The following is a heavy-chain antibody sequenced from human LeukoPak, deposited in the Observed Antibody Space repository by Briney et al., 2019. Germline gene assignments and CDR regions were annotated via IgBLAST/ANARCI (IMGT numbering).Heavy chain of an antibody. CDR2: ISSSGSTI. Sequence: KTGGSLRLSCAASGFLFSDYYMGWIRQAPGKGLEWVSYISSSGSTIYYADSVKGRFISSRVKAQNSPYLQMNSLRAEGTVVFYCARGNGPKKELELLYYYYGMDVWGQGTTVSVSS. CDR1: GFLFSDYY. V-gene: IGHV3-11*01. CDR3: ARGNGPKKELELLYYYYGMDV. J-gene: IGHJ6*02. D-gene: IGHD1-7*01.